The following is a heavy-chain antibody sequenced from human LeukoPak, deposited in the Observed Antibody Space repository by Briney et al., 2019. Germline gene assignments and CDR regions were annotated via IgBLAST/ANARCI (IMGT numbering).Heavy chain of an antibody. Sequence: GGSLRLSCAASGFTFSRYWMNWVRQAPGKGLEWVANIKQDGSEKYYVDSVKGRFTISRDNAKNSLYLQMSSLRAEDTAVYYCGMAMDVWGRGTTVTVSS. V-gene: IGHV3-7*05. D-gene: IGHD5-24*01. CDR1: GFTFSRYW. J-gene: IGHJ6*02. CDR2: IKQDGSEK. CDR3: GMAMDV.